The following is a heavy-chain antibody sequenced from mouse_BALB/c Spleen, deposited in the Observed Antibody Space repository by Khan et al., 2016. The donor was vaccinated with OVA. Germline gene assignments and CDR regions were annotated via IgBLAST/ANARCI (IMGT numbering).Heavy chain of an antibody. CDR1: GFTFSTYG. Sequence: EVELVESGGDLVKPGGSLKLSCAASGFTFSTYGMSWVRQTPDKGLEWVATVSTGGSYTYYPDSVKGRFTISTDNSKNTLYLQMSGLKSEDTAVFSGTRRAYYNDGEGFAYWGQGTLVTVSA. D-gene: IGHD1-1*01. V-gene: IGHV5-6*01. CDR3: TRRAYYNDGEGFAY. CDR2: VSTGGSYT. J-gene: IGHJ3*01.